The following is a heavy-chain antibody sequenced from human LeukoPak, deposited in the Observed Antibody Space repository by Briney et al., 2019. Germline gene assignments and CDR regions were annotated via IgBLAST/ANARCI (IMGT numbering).Heavy chain of an antibody. CDR2: IYYSGSG. CDR1: GGSISSYY. D-gene: IGHD3-10*01. J-gene: IGHJ2*01. V-gene: IGHV4-59*01. Sequence: AETLSLTCTVSGGSISSYYWGWVRQPPGRGLEWVGYIYYSGSGNYNPSPTRGGTISLETSKKQISLKLSSVTAADTAAYYCARTDYYGSGSYRRRGWYFDLWGRGTLVTVSS. CDR3: ARTDYYGSGSYRRRGWYFDL.